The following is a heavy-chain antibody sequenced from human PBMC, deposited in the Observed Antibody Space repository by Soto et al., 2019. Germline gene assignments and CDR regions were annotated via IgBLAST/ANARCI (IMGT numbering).Heavy chain of an antibody. CDR2: VSPPFRTS. J-gene: IGHJ6*02. D-gene: IGHD3-10*01. CDR1: GVSFNNNG. Sequence: QVQLVKSGAEVKKPGSSVKVSCKTSGVSFNNNGIGWVRQAPGHGLEWMGGVSPPFRTSNYARKFQGRISITADASTGTVNVELSSLTSADTAQYYCARVLYYGSGSYSPYGMDVWGQWTTVRVSS. V-gene: IGHV1-69*01. CDR3: ARVLYYGSGSYSPYGMDV.